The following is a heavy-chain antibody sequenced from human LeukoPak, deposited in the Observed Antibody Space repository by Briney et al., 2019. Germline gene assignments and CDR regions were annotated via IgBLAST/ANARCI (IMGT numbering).Heavy chain of an antibody. D-gene: IGHD3-22*01. CDR1: GGSFSGYY. CDR3: ARQKLHYYDSSGYYLDAFDI. Sequence: PSETLSLTCAVYGGSFSGYYCSWVRQPPGKGLEWIGEINHSGSTNYNPSLKSRVTISIDTSKNQFSLKLSSVTAADTAVYYCARQKLHYYDSSGYYLDAFDIWGQGTMVTVSS. V-gene: IGHV4-34*01. CDR2: INHSGST. J-gene: IGHJ3*02.